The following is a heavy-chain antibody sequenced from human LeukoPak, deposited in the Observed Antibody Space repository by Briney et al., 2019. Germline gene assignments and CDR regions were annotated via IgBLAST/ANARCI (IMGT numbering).Heavy chain of an antibody. CDR1: GGSISSSSYY. J-gene: IGHJ6*03. CDR3: AISRNPYSSSWYEEHRHMDV. CDR2: IYYSGST. D-gene: IGHD6-13*01. Sequence: SETLSLTCTVSGGSISSSSYYWGWIRQPPGKGLEWIGSIYYSGSTYYNPSLKSRVTISVDTSKNQFSLKLSSVTAADTAVYYCAISRNPYSSSWYEEHRHMDVWGKGTTVTISS. V-gene: IGHV4-39*01.